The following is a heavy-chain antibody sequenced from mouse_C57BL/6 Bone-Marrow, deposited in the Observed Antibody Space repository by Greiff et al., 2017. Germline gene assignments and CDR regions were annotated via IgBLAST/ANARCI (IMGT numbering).Heavy chain of an antibody. CDR1: GFTFSSYA. Sequence: EVQLVESGGGLVKPGGSLKLSCAASGFTFSSYAMSWVRQTPEKRLEWVATISDGGSYTYYPDNVKGRFTISRDNAKNNLYLQMSHLKSEDTAMYYCGRQAIYDGYYVVDYWGQGTTLTVSS. D-gene: IGHD2-3*01. V-gene: IGHV5-4*01. CDR2: ISDGGSYT. CDR3: GRQAIYDGYYVVDY. J-gene: IGHJ2*01.